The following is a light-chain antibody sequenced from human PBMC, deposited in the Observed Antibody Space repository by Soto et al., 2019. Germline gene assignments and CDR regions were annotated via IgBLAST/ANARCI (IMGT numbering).Light chain of an antibody. CDR1: NVDVGGYNY. J-gene: IGLJ1*01. CDR2: EVS. CDR3: ASYTIKTTYV. Sequence: ALTQPASVSGSPGQSITISCTGTNVDVGGYNYVSWYQHHPGKAPKLLIFEVSNRPSGVSNRFSGSKSGNTASLTISGLQSEDEADYYCASYTIKTTYVFGSGTKVTVL. V-gene: IGLV2-14*01.